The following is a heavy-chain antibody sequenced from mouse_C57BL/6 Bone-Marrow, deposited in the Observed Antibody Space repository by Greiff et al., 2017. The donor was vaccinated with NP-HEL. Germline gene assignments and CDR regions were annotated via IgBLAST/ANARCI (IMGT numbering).Heavy chain of an antibody. Sequence: EVQLVESGGGLVQPGGSLKLSCAASGFTFSDYYMYWVRQTPEKRLEWVAYISNGGGSTYYPDTVKGRFTISRDTAKNTLYLQMSRLKAEDTAMYYCASDYGPYAMDYWGQGTSVTVSS. CDR1: GFTFSDYY. V-gene: IGHV5-12*01. CDR3: ASDYGPYAMDY. J-gene: IGHJ4*01. D-gene: IGHD1-2*01. CDR2: ISNGGGST.